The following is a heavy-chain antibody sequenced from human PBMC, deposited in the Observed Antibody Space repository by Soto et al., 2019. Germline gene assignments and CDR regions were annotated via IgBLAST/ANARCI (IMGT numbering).Heavy chain of an antibody. CDR1: GFTFSSYA. CDR2: ISGSGGSK. D-gene: IGHD6-19*01. V-gene: IGHV3-23*01. Sequence: GGSLRLSCAASGFTFSSYAMSWVRQAPGKGLEWVSAISGSGGSKYYADSVKGRFTISRDNSKNTLYLKMNSLRAEDTAVYYCAKDFSAVAGAACFDYWGQGTLVTVSS. J-gene: IGHJ4*02. CDR3: AKDFSAVAGAACFDY.